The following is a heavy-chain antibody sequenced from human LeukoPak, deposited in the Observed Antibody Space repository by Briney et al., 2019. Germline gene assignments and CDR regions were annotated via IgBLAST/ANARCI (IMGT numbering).Heavy chain of an antibody. Sequence: PGGSLRLSCAASGFIFKDYGMHWVRQAPGKGLEWVAVTSYDGTRQFYADFVKGRFNISRDNSNNTVYLQMNSLRAEDTAVYYCAKREAVTDTAEWDYLDYWGQGILVTVSS. CDR3: AKREAVTDTAEWDYLDY. D-gene: IGHD6-19*01. CDR2: TSYDGTRQ. CDR1: GFIFKDYG. V-gene: IGHV3-30*18. J-gene: IGHJ4*02.